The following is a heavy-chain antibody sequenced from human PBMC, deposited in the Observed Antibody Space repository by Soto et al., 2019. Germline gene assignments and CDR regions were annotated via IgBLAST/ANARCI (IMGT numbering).Heavy chain of an antibody. Sequence: GGSLRLSCAASGFTFSSYGMHWVRQAPGKGLEWVAVISYDGSNKYYADSVKGRFTISRDNSKNTLYLQMNSLRAEDTAVYYCAKDNGGNSGFGFSYYYYGMDVWGQGTTVTVSS. CDR3: AKDNGGNSGFGFSYYYYGMDV. V-gene: IGHV3-30*18. J-gene: IGHJ6*02. CDR1: GFTFSSYG. CDR2: ISYDGSNK. D-gene: IGHD2-21*02.